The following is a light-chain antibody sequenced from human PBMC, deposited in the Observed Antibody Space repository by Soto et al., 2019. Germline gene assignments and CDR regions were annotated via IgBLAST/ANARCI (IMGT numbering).Light chain of an antibody. CDR3: QQYNSYSWT. CDR1: QSISSW. V-gene: IGKV1-5*01. CDR2: DAP. Sequence: DIQMTQSPSTLSASVGDRVTITCRAGQSISSWLAWYQQKPGKAPKLLIYDAPSLESGVPSRFSGSGSGTEFTLTISSLQPDDFATYYCQQYNSYSWTFGQGTKVEIK. J-gene: IGKJ1*01.